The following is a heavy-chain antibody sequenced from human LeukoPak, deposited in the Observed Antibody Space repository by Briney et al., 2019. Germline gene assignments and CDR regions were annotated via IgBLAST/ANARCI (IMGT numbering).Heavy chain of an antibody. CDR2: IYTSGST. CDR1: GGSISSYY. Sequence: SETLSLTCTVSGGSISSYYWSWIRQPAGKGLEWIGRIYTSGSTNYNPSLKSRVTMSVDTSKNQFSLKLSSVTAADTAVYYCARVFVGVAVNYYYYYMDVWGKGTTVTVSS. CDR3: ARVFVGVAVNYYYYYMDV. J-gene: IGHJ6*03. V-gene: IGHV4-4*07. D-gene: IGHD3-3*01.